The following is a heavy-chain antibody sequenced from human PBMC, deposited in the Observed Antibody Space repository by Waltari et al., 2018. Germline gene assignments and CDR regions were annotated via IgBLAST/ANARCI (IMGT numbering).Heavy chain of an antibody. CDR2: IYSGGST. V-gene: IGHV3-53*01. J-gene: IGHJ3*02. CDR3: ARERGSGWYAAFDI. D-gene: IGHD6-19*01. Sequence: EVQLVESGGGLIQPGGSLRLSCAASGFTVSSHYMTWVRQAPGKGLEWVSVIYSGGSTYYADSVKGRFTISRDNSKNTLYLQRNSLRAEDTAVYYCARERGSGWYAAFDIWGQGTMVTVSS. CDR1: GFTVSSHY.